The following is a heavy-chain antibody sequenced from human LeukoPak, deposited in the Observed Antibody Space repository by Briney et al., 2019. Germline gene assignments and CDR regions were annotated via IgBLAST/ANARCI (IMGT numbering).Heavy chain of an antibody. D-gene: IGHD3-10*01. Sequence: ASVRVSCKASGGTFSSYAISWVRQAPGQGLEWMGGIIPIFGTANYAQKFQGRVTITTDESTSTAYMELSSLRSEDTAVYYCAGGHRGFYALDYWGQGTLVTVSS. CDR2: IIPIFGTA. CDR1: GGTFSSYA. CDR3: AGGHRGFYALDY. V-gene: IGHV1-69*05. J-gene: IGHJ4*02.